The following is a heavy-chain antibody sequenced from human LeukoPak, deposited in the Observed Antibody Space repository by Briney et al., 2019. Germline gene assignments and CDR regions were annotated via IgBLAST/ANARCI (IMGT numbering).Heavy chain of an antibody. D-gene: IGHD5-12*01. V-gene: IGHV4-34*01. CDR3: ARGPGGYSGYDTGY. CDR1: GGSFSGYY. CDR2: INHSGST. J-gene: IGHJ4*02. Sequence: TPSETLSLTCAVYGGSFSGYYWSWIRQPPGKGLEWIGEINHSGSTNYNPSLKSRVTISVDTSKNQFSLKLSSVTAADTAVYYCARGPGGYSGYDTGYWGQGTLVTVSS.